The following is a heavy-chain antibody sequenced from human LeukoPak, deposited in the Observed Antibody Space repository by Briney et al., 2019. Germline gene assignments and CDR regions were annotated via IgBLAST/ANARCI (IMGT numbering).Heavy chain of an antibody. CDR1: GYTFTGYY. J-gene: IGHJ4*02. V-gene: IGHV1-2*02. Sequence: GASVKVSCKASGYTFTGYYMHWVRQAPGQGLEWMGWINPNSGDTNYAQKFQGRVTITRDTSISTAYLELNRLRSDYTAVYYCAREIHASSSWNRIDYWGQGTLVTVSS. CDR3: AREIHASSSWNRIDY. D-gene: IGHD6-13*01. CDR2: INPNSGDT.